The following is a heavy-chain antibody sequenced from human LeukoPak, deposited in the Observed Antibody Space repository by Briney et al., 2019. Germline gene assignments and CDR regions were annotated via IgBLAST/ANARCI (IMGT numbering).Heavy chain of an antibody. CDR2: ISYSGST. Sequence: SETLSLTCTVSGGSISSYYWSWIRQPPGKGLEWIACISYSGSTKYNPSLKSRVTISVDTSKNQFSLKLSSVTAADTAVYYCARQRLGMGQNRVDYWGQGTLVTVSS. J-gene: IGHJ4*02. V-gene: IGHV4-59*08. CDR3: ARQRLGMGQNRVDY. D-gene: IGHD7-27*01. CDR1: GGSISSYY.